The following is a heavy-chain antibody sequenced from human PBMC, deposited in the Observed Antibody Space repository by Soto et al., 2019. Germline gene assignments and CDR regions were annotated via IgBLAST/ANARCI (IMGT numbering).Heavy chain of an antibody. CDR1: GYTFTNYG. CDR2: ISAYNGNK. Sequence: QVQLVQSGAEVKKPGASVKVSCKASGYTFTNYGNSWIRQAPGQGLEWMGWISAYNGNKNYAQKFQGRVTITTVGYMYTAYLALWSLRSDDTAVDYCARDGYGISAFDHWGQGSLVTVSS. CDR3: ARDGYGISAFDH. J-gene: IGHJ4*02. D-gene: IGHD5-12*01. V-gene: IGHV1-18*01.